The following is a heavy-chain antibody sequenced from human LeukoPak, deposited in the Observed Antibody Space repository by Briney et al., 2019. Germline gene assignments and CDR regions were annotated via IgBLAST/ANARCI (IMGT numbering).Heavy chain of an antibody. J-gene: IGHJ4*02. D-gene: IGHD3-22*01. CDR1: GYTFTGYY. CDR3: ARDQNYYDTNTYYGIDC. V-gene: IGHV1-2*02. Sequence: ASVKVSCKASGYTFTGYYMHWVRQAPGQGLEWMGWINPNSGATHCAQKFQDRVTMTRDTSISTAYMELIRLTSDDTAVYYCARDQNYYDTNTYYGIDCWGQGSLVTVSS. CDR2: INPNSGAT.